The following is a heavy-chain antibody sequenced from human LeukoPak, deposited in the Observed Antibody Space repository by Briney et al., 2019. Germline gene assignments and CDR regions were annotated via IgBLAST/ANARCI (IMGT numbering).Heavy chain of an antibody. V-gene: IGHV3-74*01. D-gene: IGHD1-26*01. CDR2: INTDGTFT. CDR3: AREAKVGGALQY. Sequence: PGGSLRLSCETSGFTFSDYWMHWVRQAPGKGLEWVSRINTDGTFTGYPDSVQGRFTISRDTAKNTLLLQMNSLRAEDTAVYYCAREAKVGGALQYWGQGTLVTVSS. J-gene: IGHJ4*02. CDR1: GFTFSDYW.